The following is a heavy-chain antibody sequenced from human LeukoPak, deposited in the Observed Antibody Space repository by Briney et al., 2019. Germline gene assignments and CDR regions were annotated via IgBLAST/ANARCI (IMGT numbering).Heavy chain of an antibody. D-gene: IGHD3-10*02. Sequence: GGSLRLSCAASGLTFNTYSMNWARQAPGKGLEWVSSIDSSSGYMFCADSVKGRFIISRDNAKNSLYLQMNSLRAEDTAVYYCAELGITMIGGVWGKGTTVTISS. J-gene: IGHJ6*04. CDR3: AELGITMIGGV. CDR2: IDSSSGYM. V-gene: IGHV3-21*06. CDR1: GLTFNTYS.